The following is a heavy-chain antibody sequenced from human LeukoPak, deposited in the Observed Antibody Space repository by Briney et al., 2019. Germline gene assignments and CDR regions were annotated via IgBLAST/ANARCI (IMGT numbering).Heavy chain of an antibody. Sequence: ASVKVSCKASGYTFTSYAISWVRQAPRQGLEWMGWISAYNGNTNYAQKLQGRVTMTTDTSTSTAYMELRSLRSDDTAVYYCARDLPISVATISFNYYYNGMDVWGQGTTVTVSS. CDR3: ARDLPISVATISFNYYYNGMDV. V-gene: IGHV1-18*01. CDR1: GYTFTSYA. D-gene: IGHD5-12*01. J-gene: IGHJ6*02. CDR2: ISAYNGNT.